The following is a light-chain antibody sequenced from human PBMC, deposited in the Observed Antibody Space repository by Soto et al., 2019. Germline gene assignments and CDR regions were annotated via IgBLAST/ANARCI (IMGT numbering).Light chain of an antibody. V-gene: IGLV2-14*01. J-gene: IGLJ2*01. CDR2: DVS. CDR1: SSDVGGYNY. Sequence: QSALTQPASVSGSPGQSITISCTGTSSDVGGYNYVSWYQQHPGKAPKLMIYDVSNRPSGVYNRFSGPKSGNTASLTISGLQAEDEADYYCSSDASSSTPHVVFGGGTKLTVL. CDR3: SSDASSSTPHVV.